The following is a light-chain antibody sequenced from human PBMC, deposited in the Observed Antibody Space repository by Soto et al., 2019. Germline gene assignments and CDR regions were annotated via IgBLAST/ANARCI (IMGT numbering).Light chain of an antibody. J-gene: IGKJ2*01. Sequence: EIVLTQCPGTLSLSPGERATLSCRASQSVSSTYLAWYQQKPGQAPRLLIYGASSRATGIPDRFSGSVSGTDFTLTISRLDPEDFAVYYCQRYDISPFPFGQGTKLEIK. CDR1: QSVSSTY. V-gene: IGKV3-20*01. CDR3: QRYDISPFP. CDR2: GAS.